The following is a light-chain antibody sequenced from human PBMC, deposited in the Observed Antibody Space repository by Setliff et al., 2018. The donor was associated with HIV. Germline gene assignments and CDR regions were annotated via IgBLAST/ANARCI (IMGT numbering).Light chain of an antibody. V-gene: IGLV1-40*01. CDR2: GNS. J-gene: IGLJ1*01. CDR3: QSYDSSLSGSYV. Sequence: QSVLTQPPSVSRAPGQRVTISCTGSSSDIGAGYDVHWYQQLPGTAPKILIYGNSNRPSGVPDRFSGSKSGTSASLAITGLQAEDEADYYCQSYDSSLSGSYVFGTGTKVTVL. CDR1: SSDIGAGYD.